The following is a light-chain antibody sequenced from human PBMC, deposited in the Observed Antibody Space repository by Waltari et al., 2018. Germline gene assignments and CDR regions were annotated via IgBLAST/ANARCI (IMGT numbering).Light chain of an antibody. J-gene: IGKJ4*01. Sequence: DVQLTQSPSSVSTSVGDRVTITCRASQAVSSWLAWYQQKPGKAPKLLIYGVSKLQGGVPSRFSGSGSGTDLTLTISSLQPEDSATYYCQQANTFPPSFGGGTKVEIK. V-gene: IGKV1-12*01. CDR2: GVS. CDR1: QAVSSW. CDR3: QQANTFPPS.